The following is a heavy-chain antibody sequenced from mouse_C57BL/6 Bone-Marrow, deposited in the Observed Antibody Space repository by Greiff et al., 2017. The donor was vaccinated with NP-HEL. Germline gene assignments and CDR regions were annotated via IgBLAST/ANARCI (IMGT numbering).Heavy chain of an antibody. CDR1: GFNIKDDY. V-gene: IGHV14-4*01. J-gene: IGHJ4*01. Sequence: EVQLQQSGAELVRPGASVKLSCTASGFNIKDDYMHWVKQRPEQGLEWIGWIDPENGDTEYDSKFQGKATITADTSSNTAYLQLSSLTSEDAAVYCCTTSGLRRGYAMDYWGQGTSVTVSS. CDR3: TTSGLRRGYAMDY. CDR2: IDPENGDT. D-gene: IGHD2-4*01.